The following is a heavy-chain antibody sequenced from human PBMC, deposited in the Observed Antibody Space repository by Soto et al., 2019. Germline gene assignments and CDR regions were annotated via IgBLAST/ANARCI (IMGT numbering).Heavy chain of an antibody. CDR1: GGSISSYY. Sequence: SETLSLTCTVSGGSISSYYWSWIRQPPGKGLEWIGYIYYSGSTNYNPSLKSRVTISVDTSKNQFSLKLSSVTAADTVVYYCARKEDWFDPWGQGTLVTVSS. CDR3: ARKEDWFDP. J-gene: IGHJ5*02. V-gene: IGHV4-59*01. CDR2: IYYSGST.